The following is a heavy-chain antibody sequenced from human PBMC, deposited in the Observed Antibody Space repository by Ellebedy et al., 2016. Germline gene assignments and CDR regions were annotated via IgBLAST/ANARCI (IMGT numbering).Heavy chain of an antibody. J-gene: IGHJ3*02. Sequence: ASVKVSXXASGYTFTSYYIHWVRQAPGQGLEWMGWMNPNSGNTGYAQKFQGRVTMTRNTSISTAYMELSRLRSDDTAVYYCARDNARRFGVGAQSYDAFDIWGQGTMVTVSS. V-gene: IGHV1-8*02. D-gene: IGHD1-26*01. CDR1: GYTFTSYY. CDR3: ARDNARRFGVGAQSYDAFDI. CDR2: MNPNSGNT.